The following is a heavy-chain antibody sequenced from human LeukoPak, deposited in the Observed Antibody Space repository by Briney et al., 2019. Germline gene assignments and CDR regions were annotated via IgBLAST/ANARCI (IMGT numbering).Heavy chain of an antibody. V-gene: IGHV3-21*01. CDR1: GFTFSNYA. CDR2: ISSGSGYI. Sequence: GGSLRLSCAASGFTFSNYAMSWVRQAPGKGLEWVSSISSGSGYIYYADSVKGRFTISRDNAKNSLYLQMNSLRAEDTAVYYCARDSGSYYAFDYWGQGTLVTVSS. J-gene: IGHJ4*02. D-gene: IGHD1-26*01. CDR3: ARDSGSYYAFDY.